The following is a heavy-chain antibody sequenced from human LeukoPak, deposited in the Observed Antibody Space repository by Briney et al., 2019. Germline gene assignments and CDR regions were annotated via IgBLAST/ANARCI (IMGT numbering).Heavy chain of an antibody. J-gene: IGHJ6*02. D-gene: IGHD3-9*01. Sequence: ASVKVSCKASGYTFTSYYMHWVRQAPGQGLEWMGIINPSGGSTSYAQKFQGRVTMTRDTSTSTVYMELSSLRSEDTAVYYRARDLAVDGGMDVWGQGTTVTVSS. CDR3: ARDLAVDGGMDV. V-gene: IGHV1-46*01. CDR1: GYTFTSYY. CDR2: INPSGGST.